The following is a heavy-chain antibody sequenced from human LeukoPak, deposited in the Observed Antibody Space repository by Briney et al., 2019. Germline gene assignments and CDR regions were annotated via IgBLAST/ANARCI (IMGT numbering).Heavy chain of an antibody. CDR1: GGTFISYT. V-gene: IGHV1-69*04. Sequence: ASVKVSCKASGGTFISYTISWVRQAPGQGLEWMGRIIPILGIANYAQKFQGRVTITADKSTSTAYMELSSLRSEDTAVYYCARDIGSSGYSRAHFDYWGQGTLVTVSS. CDR2: IIPILGIA. D-gene: IGHD3-22*01. CDR3: ARDIGSSGYSRAHFDY. J-gene: IGHJ4*02.